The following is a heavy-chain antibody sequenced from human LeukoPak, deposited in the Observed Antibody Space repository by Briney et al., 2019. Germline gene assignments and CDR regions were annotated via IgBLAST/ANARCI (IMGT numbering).Heavy chain of an antibody. CDR2: IDPSGGST. D-gene: IGHD6-6*01. CDR1: GYTFTSYY. Sequence: ASVKVSCKASGYTFTSYYMHCVRQAPGQGLEWMGIIDPSGGSTSYAQKFQGRVTMTRDTSTSTVYVELSSLRSEDTAVYYCAREWPHDIAANAFDIWGQGTMVTVSS. V-gene: IGHV1-46*01. J-gene: IGHJ3*02. CDR3: AREWPHDIAANAFDI.